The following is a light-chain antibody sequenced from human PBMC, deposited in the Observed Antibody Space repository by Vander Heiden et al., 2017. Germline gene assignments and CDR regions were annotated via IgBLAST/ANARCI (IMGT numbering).Light chain of an antibody. Sequence: QSVLTQPPPASGTPGQRVPIPFSGSSSNIGSTTVNWYQQLPGTAPKLLIYSNNQRPSGVPDRFSGSKSGTSASLAISGLQSEDEADYYCAAWDDSLNVVAFGGGTKLTVL. V-gene: IGLV1-44*01. J-gene: IGLJ2*01. CDR3: AAWDDSLNVVA. CDR2: SNN. CDR1: SSNIGSTT.